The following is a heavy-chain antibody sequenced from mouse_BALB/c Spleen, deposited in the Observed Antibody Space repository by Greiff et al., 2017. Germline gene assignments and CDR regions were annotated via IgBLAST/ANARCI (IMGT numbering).Heavy chain of an antibody. V-gene: IGHV3-6*02. J-gene: IGHJ2*01. Sequence: EVQLQQSGPGLVKPSQSLSLTCSVTGYSITSGYYWNWIRQFPGNKLEWMGYISYDGSNNYNPSLKNRISITRDTSKNQFFLKLNSVTTEDTATYYCARDLQLGGYFDYWGQGTTLTVSS. CDR2: ISYDGSN. D-gene: IGHD4-1*02. CDR1: GYSITSGYY. CDR3: ARDLQLGGYFDY.